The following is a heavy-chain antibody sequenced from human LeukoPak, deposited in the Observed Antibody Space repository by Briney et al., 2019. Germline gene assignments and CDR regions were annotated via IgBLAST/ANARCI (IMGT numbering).Heavy chain of an antibody. J-gene: IGHJ4*02. D-gene: IGHD6-19*01. CDR3: AREGMAVGFARFPIFNY. Sequence: SETLSLTCTVFGGSISSYYWSWIRQPPGRGLEWIGDIYYSGSTNYNPSLKSRVTISVDTSKNQFSLRLTSVTAADTAVYYCAREGMAVGFARFPIFNYWGQGTLVTVSS. CDR2: IYYSGST. CDR1: GGSISSYY. V-gene: IGHV4-59*01.